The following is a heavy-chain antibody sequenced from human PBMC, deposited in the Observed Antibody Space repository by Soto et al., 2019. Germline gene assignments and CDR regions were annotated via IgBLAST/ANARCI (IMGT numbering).Heavy chain of an antibody. CDR3: ARGRGWFDP. CDR2: IYYSGST. Sequence: PSETLSLTCTFSVGSISSYYWSWIRQPPGKGLEWIGYIYYSGSTNYNPSLKSRVTISVDTSKNQFYLKLSSVTAADTAVYYCARGRGWFDPLCQGTLVIVSS. J-gene: IGHJ5*02. CDR1: VGSISSYY. V-gene: IGHV4-59*01.